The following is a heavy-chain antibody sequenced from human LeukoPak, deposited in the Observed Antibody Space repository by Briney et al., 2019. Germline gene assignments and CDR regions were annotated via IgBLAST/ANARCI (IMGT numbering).Heavy chain of an antibody. V-gene: IGHV3-23*01. J-gene: IGHJ4*02. CDR2: IRGSGTST. CDR1: GFTFSSYW. Sequence: GGSLRLSCAASGFTFSSYWMSWVRQAPEKGLEWVSAIRGSGTSTYYADSVKGRFTISRDNSKNTLYLQMNSLRAEDTAVYYCAKDWDDYGDYLPLDFWGQGTLVTVSS. D-gene: IGHD4-17*01. CDR3: AKDWDDYGDYLPLDF.